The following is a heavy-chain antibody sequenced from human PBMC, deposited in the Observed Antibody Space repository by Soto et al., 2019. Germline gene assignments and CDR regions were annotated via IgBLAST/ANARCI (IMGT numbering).Heavy chain of an antibody. CDR3: PRHRIDVVWRGFGC. V-gene: IGHV4-39*01. J-gene: IGHJ4*02. D-gene: IGHD3-10*01. Sequence: SETLSLTCTVSTDSSSFTNSYWGWIRQPPGKGLQWIGSSSYNGGTFYNPSLKGRVVISFDTSKKQSSLQVTSVTAADTAVYFCPRHRIDVVWRGFGCWGPGSPVTVSS. CDR1: TDSSSFTNSY. CDR2: SSYNGGT.